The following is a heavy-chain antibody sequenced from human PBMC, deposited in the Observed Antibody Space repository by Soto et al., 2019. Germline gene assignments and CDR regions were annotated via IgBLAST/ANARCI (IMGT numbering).Heavy chain of an antibody. Sequence: QVQLVQSGAEVKKPGSSVKVSCKASGGSFRSYAISWVRPAPGQGLEWMGGIIPIFGTANYAQKFQGRVTSTADEATSKAYKERSSLRSEDTAVDYGARDDGQGRGRGWYYFDYWGQGTLVTVSS. CDR3: ARDDGQGRGRGWYYFDY. CDR1: GGSFRSYA. V-gene: IGHV1-69*12. J-gene: IGHJ4*02. D-gene: IGHD3-10*01. CDR2: IIPIFGTA.